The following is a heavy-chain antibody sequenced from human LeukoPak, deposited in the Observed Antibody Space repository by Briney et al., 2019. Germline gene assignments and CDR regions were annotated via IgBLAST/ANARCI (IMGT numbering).Heavy chain of an antibody. CDR1: GFTFSDYY. D-gene: IGHD5-24*01. J-gene: IGHJ4*02. CDR2: ISSSGSTI. V-gene: IGHV3-11*01. Sequence: GGSLRLSCAASGFTFSDYYMSWIRQAPGKGLEWVSYISSSGSTIYYTDSVKGRFTISRDNAKNSLYLQMNSLRAEDTAVYYCARVKARWLQFLDYWGQGTLVTVSS. CDR3: ARVKARWLQFLDY.